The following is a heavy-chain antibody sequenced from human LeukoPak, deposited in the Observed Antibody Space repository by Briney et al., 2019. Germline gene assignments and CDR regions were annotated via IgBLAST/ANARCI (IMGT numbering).Heavy chain of an antibody. Sequence: ASVKVSCKASGYTFTGYYMHWVRQAPGQGLQWMGWIHPNSGATNYAQKFQGRVTMTRDTSISTAYMELRSLRSDDTAVYYCARKHETELAEFDYWGQGSLVTVSS. CDR2: IHPNSGAT. D-gene: IGHD1-14*01. CDR1: GYTFTGYY. J-gene: IGHJ4*02. CDR3: ARKHETELAEFDY. V-gene: IGHV1-2*02.